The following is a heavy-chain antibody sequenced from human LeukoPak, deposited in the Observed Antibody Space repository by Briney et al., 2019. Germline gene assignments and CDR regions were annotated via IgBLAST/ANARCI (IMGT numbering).Heavy chain of an antibody. CDR2: IDYSGST. V-gene: IGHV4-59*08. CDR3: ARRKQWLHDAFDI. CDR1: GGSISSYY. D-gene: IGHD6-19*01. J-gene: IGHJ3*02. Sequence: KPSETLSLTCTVSGGSISSYYWSWIRQPPGKGLEWIGYIDYSGSTNYNPSLKSRVTISVDTSKNQFSLKLSSVTAADTAVYYCARRKQWLHDAFDIWGQGTMVTVSS.